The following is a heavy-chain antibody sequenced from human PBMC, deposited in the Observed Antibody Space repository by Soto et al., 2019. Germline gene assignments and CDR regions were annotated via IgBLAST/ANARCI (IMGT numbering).Heavy chain of an antibody. CDR1: GYAFRHYG. V-gene: IGHV1-18*01. CDR2: IGPYNGKT. Sequence: ASVKVSCKASGYAFRHYGITWVRQAPGQGLEWMGWIGPYNGKTNYAQKLQDRVTMTTDTSTGTAYMELRSLRSDDTAVYFCVRDLDGSGSYYTNYWGQGTLVTV. CDR3: VRDLDGSGSYYTNY. D-gene: IGHD3-10*01. J-gene: IGHJ4*02.